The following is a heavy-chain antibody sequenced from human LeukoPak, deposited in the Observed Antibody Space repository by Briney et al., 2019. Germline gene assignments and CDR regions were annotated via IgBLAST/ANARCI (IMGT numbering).Heavy chain of an antibody. J-gene: IGHJ5*02. CDR3: ARAPRITIFGVVIIQNWFDP. V-gene: IGHV4-31*02. Sequence: PSETLSLTCTVSGVSISSGGYYWSWIRQHPGKGLEWIGYIYYSGSTYYNPSLKSRVTISVDTSKNQFSLKLNSVTAADTAVYYCARAPRITIFGVVIIQNWFDPWGQGTLVTVSS. CDR1: GVSISSGGYY. CDR2: IYYSGST. D-gene: IGHD3-3*01.